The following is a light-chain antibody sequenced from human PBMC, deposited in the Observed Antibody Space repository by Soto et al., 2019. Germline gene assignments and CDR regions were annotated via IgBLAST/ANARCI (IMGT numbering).Light chain of an antibody. Sequence: QSVLTQPPSASGTPGQRVRISCSGSSSNIGSNTVNWYQQLPGTAPKLLIYSNNQRPSGVPDRFSGSRSGTSASLAISGLQSEDEADYYCAAWDDSLNGYVVFGGGTKVTVL. J-gene: IGLJ2*01. CDR1: SSNIGSNT. CDR2: SNN. V-gene: IGLV1-44*01. CDR3: AAWDDSLNGYVV.